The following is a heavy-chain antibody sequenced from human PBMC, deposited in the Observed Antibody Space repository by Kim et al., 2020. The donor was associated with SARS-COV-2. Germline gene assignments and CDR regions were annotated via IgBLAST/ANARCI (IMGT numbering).Heavy chain of an antibody. D-gene: IGHD3-10*02. CDR1: GFPFRNYA. V-gene: IGHV3-23*01. CDR3: AKDAIFSGVLNWFDP. J-gene: IGHJ5*02. Sequence: GGSLRLSCVASGFPFRNYAMDWVRQAPGMGLECISAITASGGTYYADSVKGRFTISRDNSKNTLYLQMSSLRAEDTAVYYCAKDAIFSGVLNWFDPWGQGTLVTVS. CDR2: ITASGGT.